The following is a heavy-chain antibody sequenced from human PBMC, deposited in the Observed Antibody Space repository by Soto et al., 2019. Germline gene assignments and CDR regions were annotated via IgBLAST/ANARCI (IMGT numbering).Heavy chain of an antibody. CDR1: GFTFSSYA. V-gene: IGHV3-23*01. CDR2: ISGSGGST. CDR3: ANLGTHHYYYYYMDV. D-gene: IGHD1-1*01. J-gene: IGHJ6*03. Sequence: EVQMLESGGGLVQPGGSLRLSCAASGFTFSSYAMSWVRQAPGKGLEWVSAISGSGGSTYYAGSVKGRFTISRDNSKNTLYLQMNSLRAEDTAVYYCANLGTHHYYYYYMDVWGKGTTVTVSS.